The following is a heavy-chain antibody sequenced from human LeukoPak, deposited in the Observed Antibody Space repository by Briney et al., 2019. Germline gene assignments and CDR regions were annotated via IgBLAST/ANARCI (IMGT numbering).Heavy chain of an antibody. CDR2: IKQDGSEK. V-gene: IGHV3-7*01. D-gene: IGHD1-26*01. Sequence: GGSLRLSCAASGLTFSNYNMNWVRQAPGKGLEWVANIKQDGSEKYYVDSVKGRFTISRDNAKNSLYLQMNSLRAEDTAVYYCARDRWELLDYWGQGTLVTVSS. CDR1: GLTFSNYN. J-gene: IGHJ4*02. CDR3: ARDRWELLDY.